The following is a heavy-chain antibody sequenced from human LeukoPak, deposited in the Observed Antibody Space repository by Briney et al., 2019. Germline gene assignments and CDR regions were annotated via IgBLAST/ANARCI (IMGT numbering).Heavy chain of an antibody. V-gene: IGHV4-38-2*02. CDR3: ARASYSYDINGWVPFDY. CDR1: GHSISSGFY. Sequence: PSETLSLTCTVSGHSISSGFYWGWIRQSPGKGLEWIGSIYHSGSSYYSPSLKSRVTISGDTSKNQFSLRLSSVTAADTAVYYCARASYSYDINGWVPFDYWGQGTLVTVSS. CDR2: IYHSGSS. J-gene: IGHJ4*02. D-gene: IGHD3-22*01.